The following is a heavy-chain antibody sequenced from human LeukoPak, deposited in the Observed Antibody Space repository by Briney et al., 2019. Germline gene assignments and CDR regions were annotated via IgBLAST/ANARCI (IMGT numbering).Heavy chain of an antibody. CDR3: ARGSSGRAITAFDI. CDR2: IIPILGIA. CDR1: GGTFSSYA. V-gene: IGHV1-69*04. D-gene: IGHD1-14*01. J-gene: IGHJ3*02. Sequence: GASVKVSCKASGGTFSSYAISWVRQAPGQGLEWMGRIIPILGIANYAQKFQGRVTITADKSTSTAYMELSSLRSEDTAVYYCARGSSGRAITAFDIWGQGTMVTVSS.